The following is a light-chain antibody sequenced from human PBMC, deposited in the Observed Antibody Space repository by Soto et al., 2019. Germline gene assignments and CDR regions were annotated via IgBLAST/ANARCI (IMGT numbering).Light chain of an antibody. CDR1: QSISSW. Sequence: DIQMTQSPFTLSASVGDRVTITCRASQSISSWLAWYQQKPGKAPNLLIYKASSLESGVPSRFSGSGSGTEFTLTISSLQPDDFATYYCQQYNSYSSTFGPGTKVDIK. J-gene: IGKJ3*01. CDR2: KAS. V-gene: IGKV1-5*03. CDR3: QQYNSYSST.